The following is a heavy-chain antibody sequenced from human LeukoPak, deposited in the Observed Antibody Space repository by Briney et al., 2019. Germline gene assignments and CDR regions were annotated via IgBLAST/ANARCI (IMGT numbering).Heavy chain of an antibody. D-gene: IGHD3-10*01. V-gene: IGHV3-23*01. Sequence: GGSLRLSCAASGFTFSSYAMSWVRQAPGKGLEWVSGISGSDGSTYYADSVKGRFTISRDNSKNTLYLQMNSLRAEDTAVYYCAKDSVPYYYGSGSYPDYWGQGTLVTVSS. CDR3: AKDSVPYYYGSGSYPDY. CDR2: ISGSDGST. CDR1: GFTFSSYA. J-gene: IGHJ4*02.